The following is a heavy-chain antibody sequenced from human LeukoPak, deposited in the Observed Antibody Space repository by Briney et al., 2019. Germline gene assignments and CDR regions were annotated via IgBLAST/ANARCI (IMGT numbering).Heavy chain of an antibody. Sequence: PGGSLRLSCAASGFVFSSYAMTWVRQTPGKGLEWVSDTSGGGGSTYYADSVKGRFTIPRDNSKDTLYLQLNSLRAEDTAVYYCAKVGTYEILTGYSPHLDYWGQGTLVTVSS. CDR1: GFVFSSYA. V-gene: IGHV3-23*01. J-gene: IGHJ4*02. CDR3: AKVGTYEILTGYSPHLDY. D-gene: IGHD3-9*01. CDR2: TSGGGGST.